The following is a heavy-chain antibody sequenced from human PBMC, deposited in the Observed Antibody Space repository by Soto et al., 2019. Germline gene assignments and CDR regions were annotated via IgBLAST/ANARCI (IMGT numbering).Heavy chain of an antibody. CDR3: ARDARFLEWLPPPYYYYMDV. V-gene: IGHV1-69*04. J-gene: IGHJ6*03. CDR2: IIPILGIA. D-gene: IGHD3-3*01. CDR1: GGTFSSYT. Sequence: SVKVSCKASGGTFSSYTISWVRQAPGQGLEWMGRIIPILGIANYAQKFQGRVTITADKSTSTAYMELSSLRSEDTAVYYCARDARFLEWLPPPYYYYMDVWGKGTTVTVSS.